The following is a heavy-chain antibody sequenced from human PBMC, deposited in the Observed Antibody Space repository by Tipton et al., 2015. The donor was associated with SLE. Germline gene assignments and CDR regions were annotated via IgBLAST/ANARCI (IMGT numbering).Heavy chain of an antibody. CDR2: IYPGDSDT. J-gene: IGHJ3*02. CDR3: ARWYYDSTGYWYLDGFDI. Sequence: VQLVQSGAEVKKPGESLKISCKGSGYSFTSYWIGWVRQMPGKGLEWMGIIYPGDSDTRYRPSFQGQVTISADKSISTAYLQWSSLKASDTAMYYCARWYYDSTGYWYLDGFDIWGQGTMVTVSS. V-gene: IGHV5-51*01. CDR1: GYSFTSYW. D-gene: IGHD3-22*01.